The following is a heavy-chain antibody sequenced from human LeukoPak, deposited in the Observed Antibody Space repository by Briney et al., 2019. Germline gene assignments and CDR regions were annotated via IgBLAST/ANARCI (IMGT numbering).Heavy chain of an antibody. D-gene: IGHD6-13*01. CDR2: ISWNSGSI. Sequence: GGSLRLSCAASGFTFDDYAMHWVRQAPGKGLEWVSGISWNSGSIGYADSVKGRFTISRDKAKNSLYLQMNSLRAEDTAVYYCAKDLSSSWSFDYWGQGTLVTVSS. CDR3: AKDLSSSWSFDY. CDR1: GFTFDDYA. J-gene: IGHJ4*02. V-gene: IGHV3-9*01.